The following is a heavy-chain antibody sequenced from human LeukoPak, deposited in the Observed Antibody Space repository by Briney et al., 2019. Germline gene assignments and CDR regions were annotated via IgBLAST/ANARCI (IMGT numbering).Heavy chain of an antibody. V-gene: IGHV1-2*06. J-gene: IGHJ3*02. CDR3: ARSLSVVVTAMGI. CDR2: VNPNSGGT. CDR1: GYTFTGYN. Sequence: ASVKVSCKASGYTFTGYNMYWVRQGPGPGLEWMGRVNPNSGGTNYAQTSQGRVTTTRDTSTSTAYMWRRRLRSDDAAVYYCARSLSVVVTAMGIWGQGTMVTVSS. D-gene: IGHD2-21*02.